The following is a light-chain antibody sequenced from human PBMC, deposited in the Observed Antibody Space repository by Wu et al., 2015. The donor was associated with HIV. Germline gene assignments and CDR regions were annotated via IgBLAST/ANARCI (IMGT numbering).Light chain of an antibody. CDR3: QQYNKWPQAT. Sequence: EIGLTQSPATLSVSPGERVTLSCRASQSINANLAWYQQKPGQAPRLLIYGASTRATGIPARFSGSGSGTEFTLTISSLQSEDFAVYHCQQYNKWPQATFGQGTRLDIK. CDR1: QSINAN. V-gene: IGKV3-15*01. J-gene: IGKJ5*01. CDR2: GAS.